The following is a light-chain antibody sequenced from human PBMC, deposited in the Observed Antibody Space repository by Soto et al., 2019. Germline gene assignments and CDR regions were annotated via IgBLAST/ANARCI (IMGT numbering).Light chain of an antibody. J-gene: IGKJ1*01. CDR2: DAS. CDR1: QSISSW. Sequence: DIQMTQSPSTLSASVGDRVTISCRASQSISSWLAWYQQKPGKAPKLLIYDASSLESVVPSRFSGSGFGTEFTLTISSLQPDDFATYYCQQYNSYSPWTFGQGTKVEIK. CDR3: QQYNSYSPWT. V-gene: IGKV1-5*01.